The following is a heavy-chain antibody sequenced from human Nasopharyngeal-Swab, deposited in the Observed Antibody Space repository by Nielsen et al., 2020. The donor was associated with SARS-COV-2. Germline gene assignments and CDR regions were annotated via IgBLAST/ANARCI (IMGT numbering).Heavy chain of an antibody. D-gene: IGHD2-2*01. Sequence: GGSLRLSCAASGFTFSSYAMSWVRQAPGKGLEWVSAISGSGGSTYYADSVKGRFTISRDNSKNTLYLQMNSLRAEDTAVHYCAKVKRPIVVVPAATDYWGQGTLVTVSS. CDR3: AKVKRPIVVVPAATDY. J-gene: IGHJ4*02. V-gene: IGHV3-23*01. CDR2: ISGSGGST. CDR1: GFTFSSYA.